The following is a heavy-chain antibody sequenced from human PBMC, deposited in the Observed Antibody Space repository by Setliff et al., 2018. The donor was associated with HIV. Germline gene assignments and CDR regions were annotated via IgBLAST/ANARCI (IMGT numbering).Heavy chain of an antibody. CDR2: INWNGGST. Sequence: GGSLRLSCATSGFPFDNYGMTWVRQAPGKGLEWVSGINWNGGSTGYADSVKGRFTISRDSSKNSLYLQMNSLRTEDTALYYCAKEGGSERMPFFYYYMDVWGKGTTVTVSS. CDR1: GFPFDNYG. D-gene: IGHD3-10*01. J-gene: IGHJ6*03. V-gene: IGHV3-20*04. CDR3: AKEGGSERMPFFYYYMDV.